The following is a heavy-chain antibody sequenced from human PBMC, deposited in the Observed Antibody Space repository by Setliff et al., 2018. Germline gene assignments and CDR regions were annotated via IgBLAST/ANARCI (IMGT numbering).Heavy chain of an antibody. Sequence: GASVKVSCKVSGYTLTELSRHWVRQAPGKGLEWMGGFDPEDGETIYAQKLQGRVTMTTDTSTSTAYMELRSLRSDDTAVYYCARGSYRTSNWFDPWGQGTLVTVSS. J-gene: IGHJ5*02. V-gene: IGHV1-24*01. CDR1: GYTLTELS. CDR2: FDPEDGET. CDR3: ARGSYRTSNWFDP. D-gene: IGHD4-4*01.